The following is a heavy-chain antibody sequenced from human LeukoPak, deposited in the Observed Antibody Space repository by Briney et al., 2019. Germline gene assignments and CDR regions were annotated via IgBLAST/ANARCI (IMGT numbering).Heavy chain of an antibody. CDR1: GFTFDEYA. Sequence: GGSLRLSCAASGFTFDEYAMHWVRQAPGKGLEWVSGISWNNGSKGYAGSVKGRFTISRDNAKNSLYLQMNGLRSEDTALYYCAKDNIRIVVAGTIDYWGQGTLVTVSS. J-gene: IGHJ4*02. CDR2: ISWNNGSK. D-gene: IGHD6-19*01. V-gene: IGHV3-9*01. CDR3: AKDNIRIVVAGTIDY.